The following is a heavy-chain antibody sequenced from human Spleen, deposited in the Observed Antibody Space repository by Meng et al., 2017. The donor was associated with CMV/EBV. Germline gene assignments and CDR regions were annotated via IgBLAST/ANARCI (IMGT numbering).Heavy chain of an antibody. Sequence: SGYAFTGYYMHWVRQAPGQGLEWMGGIIPIFGTTNYAQKFQGRVTITTDESTRAAYMELSSLRSEDTAVYYCASEMTAAGTGDFDYWGQGTLVTVSS. CDR1: GYAFTGYY. CDR2: IIPIFGTT. CDR3: ASEMTAAGTGDFDY. D-gene: IGHD6-13*01. J-gene: IGHJ4*02. V-gene: IGHV1-69*05.